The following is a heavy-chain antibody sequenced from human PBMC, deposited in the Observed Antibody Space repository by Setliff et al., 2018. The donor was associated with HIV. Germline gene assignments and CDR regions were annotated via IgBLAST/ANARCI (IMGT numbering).Heavy chain of an antibody. V-gene: IGHV4-31*03. CDR3: ARSGDYYESSGYYRY. CDR2: IYHSGST. Sequence: SETLSLTCSVSGGSISSGGYYWSWIRQHPGKGLEWIGYIYHSGSTFYNPSLQSRAAISVDGSKYHLSLKLFSVTAADTAVYYCARSGDYYESSGYYRYWGQGALVTVSS. J-gene: IGHJ4*02. CDR1: GGSISSGGYY. D-gene: IGHD3-22*01.